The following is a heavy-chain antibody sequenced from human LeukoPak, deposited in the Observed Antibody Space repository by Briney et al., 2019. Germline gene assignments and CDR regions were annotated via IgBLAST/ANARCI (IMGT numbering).Heavy chain of an antibody. CDR2: INHSGST. J-gene: IGHJ6*02. CDR1: GGSFSGYY. CDR3: ARARIAVAGLGEHYYYGMDV. Sequence: SETLSLTCAVYGGSFSGYYWSWIRQPPGKGLEWIGEINHSGSTNYNPSLKSRVTISVDTSKNQFSLKLSSVTAADTAVYYCARARIAVAGLGEHYYYGMDVWGQGTTVTVSS. V-gene: IGHV4-34*01. D-gene: IGHD6-19*01.